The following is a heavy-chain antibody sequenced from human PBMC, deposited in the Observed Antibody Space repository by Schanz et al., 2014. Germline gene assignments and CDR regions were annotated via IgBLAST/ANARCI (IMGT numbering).Heavy chain of an antibody. CDR1: GFIFSNYG. D-gene: IGHD1-26*01. J-gene: IGHJ4*02. CDR3: ARARAAESYYSAGPDIDY. CDR2: IKKDGSKK. Sequence: QERLVESGGGVVQPGRSLRLSCAASGFIFSNYGMHWVRQAPGGGLEWVANIKKDGSKKYYVDSVKGRFTISRDKSKNTMFLQMNRMRAEDAAVDYCARARAAESYYSAGPDIDYWGQGTLLTVSS. V-gene: IGHV3-33*08.